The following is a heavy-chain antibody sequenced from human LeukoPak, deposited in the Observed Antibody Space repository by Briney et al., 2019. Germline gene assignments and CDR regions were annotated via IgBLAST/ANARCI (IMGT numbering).Heavy chain of an antibody. V-gene: IGHV4-4*07. J-gene: IGHJ4*02. CDR3: ARFSQYYDSPTHYLDY. CDR2: IYTSGST. Sequence: SETLSLTCTVSGGSISSYYWSWIRQPAGKGLEWIGRIYTSGSTNYNPSLKSRVTMSVDMSKNQFSLRLNSVTAADTAVYYCARFSQYYDSPTHYLDYWGQGILVTVSS. D-gene: IGHD2/OR15-2a*01. CDR1: GGSISSYY.